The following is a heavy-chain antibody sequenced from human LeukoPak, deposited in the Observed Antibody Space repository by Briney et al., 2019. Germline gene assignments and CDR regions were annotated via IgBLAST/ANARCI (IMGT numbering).Heavy chain of an antibody. D-gene: IGHD5-18*01. J-gene: IGHJ4*02. Sequence: SETLSLTCTVSGGSISSYYWSWIRQPPGKGLRAIGYIYYSGSTNYNPSLKSRVPISVDTSKNQFSLKLSSVTAADTAVYYCARGNTAHNFDYWGQGTLVTVSS. CDR2: IYYSGST. CDR3: ARGNTAHNFDY. V-gene: IGHV4-59*01. CDR1: GGSISSYY.